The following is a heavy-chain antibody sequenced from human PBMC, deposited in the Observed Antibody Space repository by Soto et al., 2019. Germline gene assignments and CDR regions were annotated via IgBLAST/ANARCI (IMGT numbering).Heavy chain of an antibody. D-gene: IGHD4-17*01. V-gene: IGHV4-39*01. CDR2: IYYSGYA. J-gene: IGHJ3*02. CDR3: ARPTSTDLRDPFDI. CDR1: GASISSTLYY. Sequence: SETLSLTCTVSGASISSTLYYWGWIRQPPGQGLEWIGSIYYSGYAYYNPSLKSRVTISVDTSRDQFSLNLRSMTAAVSSVYYCARPTSTDLRDPFDIWGQGIMVTVSS.